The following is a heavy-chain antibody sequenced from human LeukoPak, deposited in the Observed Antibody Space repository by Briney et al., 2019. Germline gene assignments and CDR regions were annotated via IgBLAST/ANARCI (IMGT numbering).Heavy chain of an antibody. J-gene: IGHJ4*02. D-gene: IGHD5-12*01. V-gene: IGHV4-59*01. CDR3: ARRRDRGYDFDY. CDR1: GGSISTFH. CDR2: IYHSGTT. Sequence: SETLSLTCTVSGGSISTFHWSWIRQPPGKGLEWIGYIYHSGTTNYSPSLKSRVTISVDTSKNQLSLKLNSVTAADTAVYYCARRRDRGYDFDYWGQGTLVTVSS.